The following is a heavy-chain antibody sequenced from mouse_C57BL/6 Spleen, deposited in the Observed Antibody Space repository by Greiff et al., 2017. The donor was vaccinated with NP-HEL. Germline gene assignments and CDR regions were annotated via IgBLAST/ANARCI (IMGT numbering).Heavy chain of an antibody. D-gene: IGHD2-4*01. CDR3: ARHGATDDYDERGFDY. J-gene: IGHJ2*01. V-gene: IGHV1-43*01. Sequence: EVQLQQSGPELVKPGASVKISCKASGYSFTGYYMHWVKQSSEKSLEWIGEINPSTGGTSYNQKFTGKATLTVDKSSSTAYMQLKSLTSEDSAVYYCARHGATDDYDERGFDYWGQGTTLTVSS. CDR2: INPSTGGT. CDR1: GYSFTGYY.